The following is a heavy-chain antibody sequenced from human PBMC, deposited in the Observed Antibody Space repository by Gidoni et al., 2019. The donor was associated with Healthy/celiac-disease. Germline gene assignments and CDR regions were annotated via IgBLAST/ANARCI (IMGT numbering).Heavy chain of an antibody. CDR3: AKAQARPSSGWYYYYGMDV. J-gene: IGHJ6*02. CDR1: GFPFSSHA. V-gene: IGHV3-23*01. CDR2: ISGSGGST. Sequence: EVQLLESGGGLVQPGGSLRLSCAASGFPFSSHAMSWVRQAPGKGLEWVSAISGSGGSTYYADSVKGRFTISRDNSKNTLYLQMNSLRAEDTAVYYCAKAQARPSSGWYYYYGMDVWGQGTTVTVSS. D-gene: IGHD6-19*01.